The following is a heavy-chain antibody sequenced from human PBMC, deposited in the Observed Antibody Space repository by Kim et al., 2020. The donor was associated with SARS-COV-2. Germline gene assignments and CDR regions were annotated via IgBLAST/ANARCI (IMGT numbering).Heavy chain of an antibody. V-gene: IGHV3-9*01. J-gene: IGHJ1*01. Sequence: GGSLRLSCAASGFTFSDYAMHWVRQAPGKGLEWVSGISWDSGNKGYADSVKGRFTISRDNAKNSLYLQMNSLRAEDTALYYCAKEHGSGHGAFEYWGEGT. CDR3: AKEHGSGHGAFEY. CDR2: ISWDSGNK. D-gene: IGHD5-12*01. CDR1: GFTFSDYA.